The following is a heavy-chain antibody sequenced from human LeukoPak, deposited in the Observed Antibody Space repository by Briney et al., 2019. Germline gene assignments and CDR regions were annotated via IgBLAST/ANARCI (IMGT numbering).Heavy chain of an antibody. D-gene: IGHD3-10*01. CDR3: ARVEGYGSGSYTFDY. V-gene: IGHV1-46*01. CDR1: GYSFTSYY. J-gene: IGHJ4*02. CDR2: INPSGGST. Sequence: GASVKVSCKASGYSFTSYYMHWVRQAPGQGLDWMGIINPSGGSTSYAQKFQGRVTMNRDTSTSTVYMELSSLRSEDTAVYYCARVEGYGSGSYTFDYWGQGTLVTVSS.